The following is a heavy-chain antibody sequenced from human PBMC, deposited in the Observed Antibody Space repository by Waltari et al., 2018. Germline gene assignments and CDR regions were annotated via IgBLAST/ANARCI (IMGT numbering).Heavy chain of an antibody. D-gene: IGHD3-10*01. CDR2: IYHSGGT. J-gene: IGHJ4*02. Sequence: QVQLQESGPGLVKPSETLSLTCAVSGYSISSGYYWGWIRQPPGKGLEWIGSIYHSGGTYYNPAPKGRVTISVDTSKNQFSLKLSSVTAADTAVYYCARLGGYYYGSGTIFDYWGQGTLVTVSS. V-gene: IGHV4-38-2*01. CDR3: ARLGGYYYGSGTIFDY. CDR1: GYSISSGYY.